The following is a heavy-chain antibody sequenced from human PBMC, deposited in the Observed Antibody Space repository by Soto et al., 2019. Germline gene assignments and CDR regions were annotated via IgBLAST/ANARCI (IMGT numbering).Heavy chain of an antibody. CDR1: GFTFSTYA. V-gene: IGHV3-23*01. Sequence: EVQLLESGGGLVQPGGSLRLSCAASGFTFSTYAISWVRQAPGKGLEWVSAIGGSGGTTYYADSVKGRFTISRDNSKNTVYLQMNSLRAEDTAVYYCAKDSEAYQRLYCFDYWGQGTLVTVSS. CDR2: IGGSGGTT. CDR3: AKDSEAYQRLYCFDY. D-gene: IGHD2-2*01. J-gene: IGHJ4*02.